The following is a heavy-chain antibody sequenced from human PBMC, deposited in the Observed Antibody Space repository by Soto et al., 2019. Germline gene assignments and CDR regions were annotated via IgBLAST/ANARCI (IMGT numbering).Heavy chain of an antibody. CDR3: AISPRYSMPTSDNLDS. V-gene: IGHV1-69*15. Sequence: HVQLGQSGAEVRKPGSSVQVSCKASGGTFYTYTFSWVRQAPGQRLEWMGSITPISPTTNYAEKFQGRLTVTADGSTNTAYMDLNSLTSEATAVYYCAISPRYSMPTSDNLDSWGQGTLVSVAS. D-gene: IGHD5-18*01. J-gene: IGHJ5*01. CDR2: ITPISPTT. CDR1: GGTFYTYT.